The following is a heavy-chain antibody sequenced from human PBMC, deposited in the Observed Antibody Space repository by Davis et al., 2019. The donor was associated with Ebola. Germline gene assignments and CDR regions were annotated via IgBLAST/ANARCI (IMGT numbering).Heavy chain of an antibody. CDR1: GGSFSGYY. CDR3: ARDSSSASGMDV. D-gene: IGHD2-2*01. V-gene: IGHV4-31*03. J-gene: IGHJ6*04. CDR2: IYYSGST. Sequence: LRLSCTVSGGSFSGYYWSWIRQHPGKGLEWIGYIYYSGSTYYNPSLESRVTMSVDTSENQFSLRLTSVTAADTAVYYCARDSSSASGMDVWGKGTTVTVSS.